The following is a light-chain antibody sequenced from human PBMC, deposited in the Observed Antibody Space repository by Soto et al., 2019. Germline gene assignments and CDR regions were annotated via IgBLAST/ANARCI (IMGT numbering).Light chain of an antibody. J-gene: IGKJ1*01. CDR1: QHIGNW. V-gene: IGKV1-12*01. CDR3: QQANSVPPT. Sequence: DIQMTQSPSSASASAGHRVTITCPPSQHIGNWLLWYQQKPGKAPKLLVFGASSLQSGVPSRFSGNRSGTDFTLTVSSLQPEDSATYFCQQANSVPPTFGQGTRWIS. CDR2: GAS.